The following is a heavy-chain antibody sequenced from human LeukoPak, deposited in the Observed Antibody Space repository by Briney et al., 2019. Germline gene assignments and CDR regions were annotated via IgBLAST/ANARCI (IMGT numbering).Heavy chain of an antibody. CDR1: GYTFSSYS. J-gene: IGHJ4*02. D-gene: IGHD3-10*01. Sequence: PGGSLTLSCAPPGYTFSSYSMNWVRQAPGKGLVWVSRINTRGSSTIYAVSAKGRFTIYSDNAKNALYLQMNSLRAEDTAVYYCARTVPGYFFVNCGQGTLVTVCS. CDR2: INTRGSST. CDR3: ARTVPGYFFVN. V-gene: IGHV3-74*01.